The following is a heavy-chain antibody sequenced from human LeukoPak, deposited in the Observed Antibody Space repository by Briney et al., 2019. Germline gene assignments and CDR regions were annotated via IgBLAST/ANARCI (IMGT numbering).Heavy chain of an antibody. Sequence: QTGGSLRLSCAASGFIFSSYWMNWVRQAPGKGLEWVANINQDGSEKYYVDSVKGRFTISRDNAKNSLYLQMNSLRAEDTAVYYCASDVIVTITLWGQGTLVTVSS. D-gene: IGHD3-9*01. CDR2: INQDGSEK. V-gene: IGHV3-7*03. CDR1: GFIFSSYW. CDR3: ASDVIVTITL. J-gene: IGHJ4*02.